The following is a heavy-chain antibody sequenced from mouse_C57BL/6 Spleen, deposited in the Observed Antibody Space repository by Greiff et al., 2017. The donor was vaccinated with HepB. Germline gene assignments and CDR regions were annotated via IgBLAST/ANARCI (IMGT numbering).Heavy chain of an antibody. CDR1: GFTFSDYY. V-gene: IGHV5-12*01. J-gene: IGHJ4*01. Sequence: EVKLMESGGGLVQPGGSLKLSCAASGFTFSDYYMYWVRQTPEKRLEWVAYISNGGGSTYYPDTVKGRFTISRDNDKNTLYLQMSRLKSEDTAMYYCARRGDYWCQGTSVTVSS. CDR2: ISNGGGST. CDR3: ARRGDY.